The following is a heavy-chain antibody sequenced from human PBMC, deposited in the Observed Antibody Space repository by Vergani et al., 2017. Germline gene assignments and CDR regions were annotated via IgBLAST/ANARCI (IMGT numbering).Heavy chain of an antibody. CDR2: ISWNSGSI. CDR3: AKENSSSWYYYYGMDV. D-gene: IGHD6-6*01. CDR1: GFTFDDYA. Sequence: EVQLVESGGGLVQPGRSLRLSCAASGFTFDDYAMHWVRQAPGKGLEWVSGISWNSGSIGYADSVKGRFTISRDNAKNSLYLQMNSLRAEDTALYYCAKENSSSWYYYYGMDVWGQGTTGTGAS. J-gene: IGHJ6*02. V-gene: IGHV3-9*01.